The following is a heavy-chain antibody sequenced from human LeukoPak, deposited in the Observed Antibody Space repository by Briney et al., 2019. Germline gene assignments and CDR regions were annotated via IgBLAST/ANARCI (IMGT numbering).Heavy chain of an antibody. V-gene: IGHV1-69*05. D-gene: IGHD3-22*01. Sequence: SVKVACKASGGTLSSYAIGWVRQAPGQGLEWMGRIIPIFGTANYAQKFQGRVTITTDESTSTAYMELSSLRSEDSAAYYCARDPCRGGYDYDRRGWLLDYWGQGTLVTVSS. CDR1: GGTLSSYA. CDR2: IIPIFGTA. CDR3: ARDPCRGGYDYDRRGWLLDY. J-gene: IGHJ4*02.